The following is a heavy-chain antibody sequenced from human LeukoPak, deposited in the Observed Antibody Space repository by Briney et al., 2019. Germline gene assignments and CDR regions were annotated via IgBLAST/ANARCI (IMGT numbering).Heavy chain of an antibody. J-gene: IGHJ4*02. D-gene: IGHD2-2*01. Sequence: TSETLSLTCAVYGGSFSGYYWSWIRQPPGKGLEWIGEINHSGSTNYNPSLKSRVTISVDTSKNQFSLKLGSVTAADTAVYYCARVPRYCSSTSCLDYWGQGTLVTVSS. CDR2: INHSGST. CDR3: ARVPRYCSSTSCLDY. CDR1: GGSFSGYY. V-gene: IGHV4-34*01.